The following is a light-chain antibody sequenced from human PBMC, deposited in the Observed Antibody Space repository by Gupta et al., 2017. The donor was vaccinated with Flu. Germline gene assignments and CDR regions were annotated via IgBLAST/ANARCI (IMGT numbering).Light chain of an antibody. CDR3: QQSYSSPFT. J-gene: IGKJ3*01. CDR1: QSISVF. V-gene: IGKV1-39*01. Sequence: GDRVIIACRASQSISVFLNWYQQKPGKAPNLLIYAASNLRGGVPSRFSASGSGTDFTLTISSLQPEDFATYYCQQSYSSPFTFGPGTKLDI. CDR2: AAS.